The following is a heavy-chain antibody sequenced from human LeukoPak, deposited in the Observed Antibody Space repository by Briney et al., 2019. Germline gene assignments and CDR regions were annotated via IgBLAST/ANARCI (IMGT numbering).Heavy chain of an antibody. Sequence: GGSLRLSCAASGITFSDYYMSWIRQAPGKGLEWLSYISKSGDTIYYADSVRGRFTISRDNARNSLYLQMNSLTVADTATYYCVITAGWTTATDHWGQGALVTVSS. CDR3: VITAGWTTATDH. CDR2: ISKSGDTI. V-gene: IGHV3-11*04. D-gene: IGHD1-14*01. CDR1: GITFSDYY. J-gene: IGHJ5*02.